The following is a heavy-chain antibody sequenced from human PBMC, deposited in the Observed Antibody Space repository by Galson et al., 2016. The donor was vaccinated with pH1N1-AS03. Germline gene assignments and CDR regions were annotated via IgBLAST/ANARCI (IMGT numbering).Heavy chain of an antibody. CDR2: IKNNNDNT. Sequence: SVKVSCKASGYTFSNYGITWVRQAPGQGLQWMGWIKNNNDNTIYGQNFQGRVTLTTDPSTNTAYMELKNLRSDGTGVYYCARAFEEHLLRDYSSVFDSWGQGTTVTVSS. J-gene: IGHJ6*02. V-gene: IGHV1-18*01. CDR1: GYTFSNYG. CDR3: ARAFEEHLLRDYSSVFDS. D-gene: IGHD2-21*01.